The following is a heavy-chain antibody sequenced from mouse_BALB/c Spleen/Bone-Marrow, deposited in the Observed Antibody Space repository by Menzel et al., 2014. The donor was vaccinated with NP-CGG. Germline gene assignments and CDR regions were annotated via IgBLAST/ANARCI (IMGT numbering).Heavy chain of an antibody. J-gene: IGHJ1*01. CDR2: INPSNGGT. CDR1: GYTFTSYY. D-gene: IGHD1-1*01. CDR3: TRDHYYYGSSYWYLDV. V-gene: IGHV1S81*02. Sequence: AQLQQSGAELVKPGASVKLSCKASGYTFTSYYMYWVKQRPGQGLEWIGGINPSNGGTNFNEKFKSKATLTVDKSSSTAYMQLSSLTSEDSAVYYCTRDHYYYGSSYWYLDVWGAGTTATIST.